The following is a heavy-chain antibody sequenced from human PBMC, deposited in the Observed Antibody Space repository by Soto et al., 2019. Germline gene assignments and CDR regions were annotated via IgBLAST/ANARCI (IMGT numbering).Heavy chain of an antibody. CDR3: AKKTYDFPMSLEN. J-gene: IGHJ4*02. V-gene: IGHV4-4*02. D-gene: IGHD3-10*02. CDR1: GDSITTTNW. Sequence: QVKLQESGPRLVKPSGTLSLTCVVSGDSITTTNWWSWVRQPPGKGLEWIGEIHHSGSTNYNPSLKSRVXXSXDXXKNQFSLKLSSVTAADTAVYYCAKKTYDFPMSLENWGQGTLVTVSS. CDR2: IHHSGST.